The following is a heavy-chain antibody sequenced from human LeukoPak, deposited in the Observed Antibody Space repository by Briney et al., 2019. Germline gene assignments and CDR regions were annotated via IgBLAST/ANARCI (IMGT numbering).Heavy chain of an antibody. CDR3: ARDGVPGGRDV. J-gene: IGHJ6*02. CDR2: VNREGSDK. CDR1: GFASGSHW. Sequence: GESLRLSCAASGFASGSHWMNWVRQAPGKGLEWVANVNREGSDKNYVDSVKGRFTIPRDNAKNSLYLQMNSLRVEDTAVYYCARDGVPGGRDVWGQGTTVTVS. D-gene: IGHD3-16*01. V-gene: IGHV3-7*01.